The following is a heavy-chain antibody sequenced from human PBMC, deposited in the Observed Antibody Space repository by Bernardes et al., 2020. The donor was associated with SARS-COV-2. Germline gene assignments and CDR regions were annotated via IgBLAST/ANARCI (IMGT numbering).Heavy chain of an antibody. J-gene: IGHJ4*02. CDR3: AKDLSVVVPAAMDY. Sequence: GGSLRLSCGASGFTFSSYAMSWVRQAPGKGLEWVSAISGSGGSTYYADSVKGRFTISRDNSKNTLYLQMNSLRAEDTAVYYCAKDLSVVVPAAMDYWGQGTLVTVSS. V-gene: IGHV3-23*01. D-gene: IGHD2-2*01. CDR2: ISGSGGST. CDR1: GFTFSSYA.